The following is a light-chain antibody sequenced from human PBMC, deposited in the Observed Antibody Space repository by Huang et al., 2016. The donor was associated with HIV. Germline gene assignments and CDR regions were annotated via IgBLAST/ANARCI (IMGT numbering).Light chain of an antibody. CDR2: GAS. J-gene: IGKJ4*01. CDR3: RQDYNLLT. Sequence: GERVTLSCRASQSVSSSYLTWYQQKPGQAPRLLIYGASTRATGIPARFSGSGSGTDVNLTVSSLQPGEFEVYYYRQDYNLLTFGGGTKVEIK. V-gene: IGKV3D-7*01. CDR1: QSVSSSY.